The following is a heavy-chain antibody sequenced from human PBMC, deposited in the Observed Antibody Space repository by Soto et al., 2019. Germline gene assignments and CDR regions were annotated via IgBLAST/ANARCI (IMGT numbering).Heavy chain of an antibody. D-gene: IGHD2-15*01. Sequence: ASVKVSCKASGGTFSSYAINWLRQAPGQGLEWMGGIIPKFALANYPQKFQGRVTINADESTSTADMEVSSLRSEDTAVYYCARAPSLVAAAFDIWGQGTMVTVSS. CDR2: IIPKFALA. V-gene: IGHV1-69*13. CDR1: GGTFSSYA. J-gene: IGHJ3*02. CDR3: ARAPSLVAAAFDI.